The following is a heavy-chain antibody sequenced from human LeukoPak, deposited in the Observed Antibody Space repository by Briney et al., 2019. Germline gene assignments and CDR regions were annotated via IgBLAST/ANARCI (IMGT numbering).Heavy chain of an antibody. Sequence: SETLSLTCAVYAGSFSDYYWTWIRQPPGKGLEWIGEINHSGSTNYNPSLKSRVTISVDTSKNQFSLKLSSVTAADTAVYYCASRNDYDFDYWGQGTLVTVPS. CDR3: ASRNDYDFDY. J-gene: IGHJ4*02. D-gene: IGHD4-17*01. CDR2: INHSGST. CDR1: AGSFSDYY. V-gene: IGHV4-34*01.